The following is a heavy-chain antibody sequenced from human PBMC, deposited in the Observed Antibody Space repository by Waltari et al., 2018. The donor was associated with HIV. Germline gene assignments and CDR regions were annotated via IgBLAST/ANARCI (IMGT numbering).Heavy chain of an antibody. CDR2: IIPIFGTA. J-gene: IGHJ1*01. CDR3: ASSRGSQPVSGYFQH. V-gene: IGHV1-69*01. D-gene: IGHD1-26*01. CDR1: GGPFSRYA. Sequence: QVQLVQSGAEVKKPGSSVKVSCKASGGPFSRYAISWVRQAPGQGLKWMGGIIPIFGTANYAQKFQGRVTITADESTSTAYMELSSLRSEDTAVYYCASSRGSQPVSGYFQHWGQGTLVTVSS.